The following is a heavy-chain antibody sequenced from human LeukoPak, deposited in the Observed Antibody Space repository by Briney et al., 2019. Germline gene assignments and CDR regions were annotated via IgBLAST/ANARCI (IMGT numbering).Heavy chain of an antibody. CDR1: GDSVSSNS. J-gene: IGHJ3*02. D-gene: IGHD2-8*01. CDR2: TYYRSKWYN. Sequence: QTLSLTCAISGDSVSSNSWSWIRQSPSRGLEWLGRTYYRSKWYNDYAVSVKGRITVNPDTSKNQFSLQLKSVTPEDTAVYYCARSRMGSLDIWGQGTVVTVSS. V-gene: IGHV6-1*01. CDR3: ARSRMGSLDI.